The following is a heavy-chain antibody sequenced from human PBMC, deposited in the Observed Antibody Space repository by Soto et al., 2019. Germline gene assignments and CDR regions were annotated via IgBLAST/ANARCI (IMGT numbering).Heavy chain of an antibody. CDR3: ARTLRVRGVIKRHYYYYMDV. Sequence: GASVKPSSKASGFALTSYGISWVRQAPGQGLEWMGWISAYNGSTNYAQKLQGRVTMTTDTSTSTAYMELRSLRSDDTAVYYCARTLRVRGVIKRHYYYYMDVWGKGTTVTVSS. V-gene: IGHV1-18*01. J-gene: IGHJ6*03. CDR2: ISAYNGST. CDR1: GFALTSYG. D-gene: IGHD3-10*01.